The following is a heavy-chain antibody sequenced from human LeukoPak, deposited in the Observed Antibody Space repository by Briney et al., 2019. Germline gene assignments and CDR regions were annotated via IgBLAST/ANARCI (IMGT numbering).Heavy chain of an antibody. J-gene: IGHJ6*02. Sequence: ASVKVSFKTSEYTFTGYYLHWVRQAPGQGLEWMGWIRPNSGGTKNAQKFQGRVTMTRDTSISTAYMELNRLTSDDTAVYYCATYSNSTLQYYYGLDVWGQGTTVTVSS. CDR3: ATYSNSTLQYYYGLDV. CDR2: IRPNSGGT. V-gene: IGHV1-2*02. D-gene: IGHD6-6*01. CDR1: EYTFTGYY.